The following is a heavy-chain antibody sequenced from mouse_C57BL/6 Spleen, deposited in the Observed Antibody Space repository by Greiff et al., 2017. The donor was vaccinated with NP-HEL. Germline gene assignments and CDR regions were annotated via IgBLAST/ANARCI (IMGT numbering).Heavy chain of an antibody. J-gene: IGHJ2*01. CDR1: GYAFSSYW. CDR2: IYPGDGDT. CDR3: ARSWKIYYDYDGPYYFYY. Sequence: VQLQQSGAELVKPGASVKISCKASGYAFSSYWMNWVKQRPGKGLEWIGQIYPGDGDTNYNGKSKGKAKLTADKSSSTAYMQPSSLTSEDSAVYCCARSWKIYYDYDGPYYFYYLGQGTTLPVSS. V-gene: IGHV1-80*01. D-gene: IGHD2-4*01.